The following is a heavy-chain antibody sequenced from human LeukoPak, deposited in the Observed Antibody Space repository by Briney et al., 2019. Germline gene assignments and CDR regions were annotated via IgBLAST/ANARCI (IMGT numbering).Heavy chain of an antibody. Sequence: PGGSLRLSCAASGFSFISYGMHWVRQAPGKGLEWVGVISDDGRNKKYADSVKGRFTISRDNSKDTLYLQMDSLRDEDTAVYYCAKVYDGPLSSLGPTFDYWGQGTLVTVSS. CDR2: ISDDGRNK. CDR1: GFSFISYG. V-gene: IGHV3-30*18. J-gene: IGHJ4*02. D-gene: IGHD5/OR15-5a*01. CDR3: AKVYDGPLSSLGPTFDY.